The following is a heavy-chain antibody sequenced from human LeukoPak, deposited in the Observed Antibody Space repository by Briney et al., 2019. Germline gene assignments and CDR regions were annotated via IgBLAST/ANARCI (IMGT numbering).Heavy chain of an antibody. CDR3: ARAAGPEPWTPFDY. CDR1: GFTFSSCA. CDR2: VSYDGSNK. D-gene: IGHD3/OR15-3a*01. Sequence: PGGSLRLSCAASGFTFSSCAMHCVRQAPGKGLEWVAVVSYDGSNKYYADSVKGRFTISRDNSKNALYLQMSSLRTEDTAVYFCARAAGPEPWTPFDYWGHGSLVTVSS. J-gene: IGHJ4*01. V-gene: IGHV3-30-3*01.